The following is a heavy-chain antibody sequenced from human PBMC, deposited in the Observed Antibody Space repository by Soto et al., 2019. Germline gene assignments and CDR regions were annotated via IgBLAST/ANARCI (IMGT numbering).Heavy chain of an antibody. D-gene: IGHD3-10*01. V-gene: IGHV3-48*01. CDR1: GFTFSSYS. CDR3: ARESSGSGFPTFDY. CDR2: ISSSSTI. J-gene: IGHJ4*02. Sequence: PGGSLRLSCAASGFTFSSYSMNWVRQAPGKGLEWVSYISSSSTIYYADSVKGRFTISRDNAKNSLYLQMNSLRAEDTAVYYCARESSGSGFPTFDYWGQGTLVTVSS.